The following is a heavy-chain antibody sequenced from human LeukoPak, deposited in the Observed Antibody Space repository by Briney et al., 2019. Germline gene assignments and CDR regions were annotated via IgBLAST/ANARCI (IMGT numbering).Heavy chain of an antibody. J-gene: IGHJ4*02. CDR3: VRCQYNSSPDF. V-gene: IGHV1-18*01. Sequence: GASVKVSCKASGYTFTSYGISWVRQAPGQGLEWMGWISAYNGNTNYAQMLQGRVTMTTDTSTSTAYMEVRSLRSDDTAVYYCVRCQYNSSPDFWGQGTLVTVSS. CDR1: GYTFTSYG. D-gene: IGHD6-13*01. CDR2: ISAYNGNT.